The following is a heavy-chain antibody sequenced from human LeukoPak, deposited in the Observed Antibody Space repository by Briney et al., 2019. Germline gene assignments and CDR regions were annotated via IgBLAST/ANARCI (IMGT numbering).Heavy chain of an antibody. CDR2: IYSGGST. CDR3: ARGNRIGYCSGGSCYSGAFDI. J-gene: IGHJ3*02. CDR1: GFTVSSNY. D-gene: IGHD2-15*01. Sequence: GGSLRLSGAASGFTVSSNYMSWVRQAPGKGLEWVSVIYSGGSTYYADSVKGRFTISRDNSKNTLYLQMNSLRAEDTAVYYCARGNRIGYCSGGSCYSGAFDIWGQGTMVTVSS. V-gene: IGHV3-53*01.